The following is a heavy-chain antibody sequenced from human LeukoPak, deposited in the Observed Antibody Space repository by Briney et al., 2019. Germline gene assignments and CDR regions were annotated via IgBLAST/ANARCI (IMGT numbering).Heavy chain of an antibody. CDR1: GFTFSSYE. CDR2: INGRGYST. D-gene: IGHD2-15*01. V-gene: IGHV3-23*01. CDR3: ARDSSSGGSSSFFL. Sequence: GGSLRLSCAASGFTFSSYEMNWVRQAPGKGLEWVSGINGRGYSTYYADSVKGRFTISRDNSKNTLYLQMNSLRAEDTAVYYCARDSSSGGSSSFFLWGQGTLVTVSS. J-gene: IGHJ4*02.